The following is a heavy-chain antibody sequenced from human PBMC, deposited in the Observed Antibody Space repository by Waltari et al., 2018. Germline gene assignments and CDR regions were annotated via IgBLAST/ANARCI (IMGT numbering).Heavy chain of an antibody. CDR1: GGPILSNRHY. CDR3: ATYVGASIGTAAFDV. CDR2: ISYTGTT. V-gene: IGHV4-39*01. D-gene: IGHD3-16*01. Sequence: QLHLQEAGPGLVKPSETLPLTCSVSGGPILSNRHYWACTRQPPGKGLEWTATISYTGTTYYNPSLRSRVTISVDMAKNQFSLKLTSVTPADTAVYYCATYVGASIGTAAFDVWGQGTMVTVSS. J-gene: IGHJ3*01.